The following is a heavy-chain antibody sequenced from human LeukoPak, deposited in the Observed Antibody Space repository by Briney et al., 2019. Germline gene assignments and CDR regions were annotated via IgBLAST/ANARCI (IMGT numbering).Heavy chain of an antibody. CDR1: GYSFTSYW. J-gene: IGHJ6*02. V-gene: IGHV5-51*01. Sequence: GESLKIFCKGSGYSFTSYWIGWVRQMPGKGLEWMGIIYPGDSDTRYSPSFQGQVTISADKSISTAYLQWSSLKASDTAMYYCARQDTVTYYYYYGMDVWGQGTTVTVSS. CDR2: IYPGDSDT. D-gene: IGHD4-17*01. CDR3: ARQDTVTYYYYYGMDV.